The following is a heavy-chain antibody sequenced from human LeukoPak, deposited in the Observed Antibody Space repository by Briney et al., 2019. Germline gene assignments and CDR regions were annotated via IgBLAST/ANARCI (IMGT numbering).Heavy chain of an antibody. Sequence: SETLSLTCTVSGGSISSSSYYWGWIRQPPGKGLEGIGSVYYSGSTYYNPSRKSRVTISVDTSKNQFSLTLSAVTAADTAVYYCARQQSGSYLVDFDYWGQGTLVTVSS. CDR1: GGSISSSSYY. J-gene: IGHJ4*02. CDR2: VYYSGST. V-gene: IGHV4-39*01. CDR3: ARQQSGSYLVDFDY. D-gene: IGHD1-26*01.